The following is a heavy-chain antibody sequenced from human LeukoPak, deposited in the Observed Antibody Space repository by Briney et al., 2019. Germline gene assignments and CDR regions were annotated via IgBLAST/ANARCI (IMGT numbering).Heavy chain of an antibody. CDR3: ARGRDSGSPYDAFDI. Sequence: GASVKVSCKASGYTFTSYDINWVRQATGQGLEWMGWVNPNSGNTGYAQKFQGRVTMTRDTAISTAYMELSRLRSDDTAVYYCARGRDSGSPYDAFDIWGQGTMVTVSS. CDR1: GYTFTSYD. D-gene: IGHD1-26*01. CDR2: VNPNSGNT. J-gene: IGHJ3*02. V-gene: IGHV1-8*01.